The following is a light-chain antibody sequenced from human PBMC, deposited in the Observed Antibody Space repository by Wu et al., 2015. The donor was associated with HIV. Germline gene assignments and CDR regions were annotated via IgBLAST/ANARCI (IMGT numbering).Light chain of an antibody. V-gene: IGKV3-15*01. J-gene: IGKJ1*01. CDR1: QSVRSN. Sequence: EIVMTQAPATLSVSPGEGATLSCRASQSVRSNLAWYQQKPGQAPRLLMYGASKRATDIPARFSGSGSGTEFTLTISSLQSEDVAVYYCQQYDNWPRRTFGQGTKVEIK. CDR3: QQYDNWPRRT. CDR2: GAS.